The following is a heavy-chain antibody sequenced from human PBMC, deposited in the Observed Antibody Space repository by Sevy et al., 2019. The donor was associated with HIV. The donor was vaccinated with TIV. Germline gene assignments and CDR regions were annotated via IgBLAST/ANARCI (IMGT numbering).Heavy chain of an antibody. J-gene: IGHJ6*02. D-gene: IGHD2-8*02. CDR2: RIGAGSRT. Sequence: GGSLRLSCAASGFPFSNYAMSWVRQAPGKGLEWVSTRIGAGSRTYYADSVTGRFIISRDNSRNTLYLQMNSLMAEDTAIYYCANRRVQSGLSGGGANYGMDVCGRGTTVTVSS. V-gene: IGHV3-23*01. CDR3: ANRRVQSGLSGGGANYGMDV. CDR1: GFPFSNYA.